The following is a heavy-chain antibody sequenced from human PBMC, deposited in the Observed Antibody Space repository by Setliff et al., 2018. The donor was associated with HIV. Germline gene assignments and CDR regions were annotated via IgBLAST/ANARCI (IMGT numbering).Heavy chain of an antibody. Sequence: NPSETLSLTCTVSGGSISSYYWSWIRQPPGKGLEWIGYIYTSGSTNYNPSLKSRVTISLDTSKNQFSLKLTSVTAADTAVYYCARLSGDYYYFDYWGQGTLVTVSS. V-gene: IGHV4-4*09. CDR1: GGSISSYY. CDR3: ARLSGDYYYFDY. J-gene: IGHJ4*02. D-gene: IGHD2-21*02. CDR2: IYTSGST.